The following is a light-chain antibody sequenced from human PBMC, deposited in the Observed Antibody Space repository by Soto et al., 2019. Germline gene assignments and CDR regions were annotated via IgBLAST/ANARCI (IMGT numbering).Light chain of an antibody. CDR3: QHRSNWPLT. Sequence: EIVLTQSPATLSLSPGERATLSCRASQSVRSYLAWYQQKPGQAPRLLIYDTSNRATGTPARFSGSGSATDFTLTISSLEPEDFAVYYCQHRSNWPLTFGGGTKVEIK. CDR1: QSVRSY. J-gene: IGKJ4*01. CDR2: DTS. V-gene: IGKV3-11*01.